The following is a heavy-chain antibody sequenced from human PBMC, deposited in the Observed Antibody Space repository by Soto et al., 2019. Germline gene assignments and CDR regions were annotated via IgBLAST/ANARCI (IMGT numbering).Heavy chain of an antibody. Sequence: QVQLQESGPGLVEPSGTLSLTCAVSGDSISSSHWWSLVRQPPGKGLEWIGEIFHSGTTKYNPSLESRVTMSVDKSNNQLALKLRSVTAADTVVYYCARQLERGDLPEGFEYWGQGTLATVSS. J-gene: IGHJ4*02. CDR3: ARQLERGDLPEGFEY. CDR2: IFHSGTT. V-gene: IGHV4-4*02. D-gene: IGHD1-1*01. CDR1: GDSISSSHW.